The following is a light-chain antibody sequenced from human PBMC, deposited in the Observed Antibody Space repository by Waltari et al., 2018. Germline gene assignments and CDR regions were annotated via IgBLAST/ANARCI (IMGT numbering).Light chain of an antibody. J-gene: IGKJ1*01. CDR3: MQGTHWPWT. CDR2: KVS. CDR1: QSLVSRDGNTY. Sequence: DVVMTQSPLSLPVTLGQPASISCRSSQSLVSRDGNTYFNWFHQRPGQSPRRLLYKVSTRDSWVPDRFSGSGSGSDFTLRISRVEAEDVGVYYCMQGTHWPWTFGQGTKVEIK. V-gene: IGKV2-30*01.